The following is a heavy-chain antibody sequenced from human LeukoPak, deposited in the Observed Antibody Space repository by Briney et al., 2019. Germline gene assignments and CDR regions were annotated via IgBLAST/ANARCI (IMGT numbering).Heavy chain of an antibody. CDR1: GFTVSSNY. V-gene: IGHV3-66*01. CDR2: IYSGGST. CDR3: AREGSSWTQGYFDY. J-gene: IGHJ4*02. Sequence: GGSLRLSCAASGFTVSSNYMSWVRQAPGKGLEWVSVIYSGGSTYYADSVKGRFTISRDNSKNTLYLQMNSLRAEDTAVYYCAREGSSWTQGYFDYWGQGTLVTVSS. D-gene: IGHD6-13*01.